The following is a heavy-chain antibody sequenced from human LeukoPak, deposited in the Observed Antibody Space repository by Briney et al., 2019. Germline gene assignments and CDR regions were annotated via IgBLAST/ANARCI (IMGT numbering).Heavy chain of an antibody. CDR1: GGSISSYY. V-gene: IGHV4-59*01. D-gene: IGHD5-18*01. CDR3: ARYVDTAMGYYYYYMGV. J-gene: IGHJ6*03. Sequence: PSEALSLTCTVSGGSISSYYWSWIRQPPGKGLEWIGYIYYSGSTNYNPSLKSRVTISVDTSKNQFSLKLSSVTAADTAVYYCARYVDTAMGYYYYYMGVWGKGTTVTVSS. CDR2: IYYSGST.